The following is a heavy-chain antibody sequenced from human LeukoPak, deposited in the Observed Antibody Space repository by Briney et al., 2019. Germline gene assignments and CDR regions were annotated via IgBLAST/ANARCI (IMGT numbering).Heavy chain of an antibody. CDR2: IRYDGSNK. V-gene: IGHV3-30*02. D-gene: IGHD3-10*01. CDR1: GFTFSSYG. J-gene: IGHJ5*02. Sequence: QPGGSLRLSCAASGFTFSSYGMHWVRQAPGKGLEWVAFIRYDGSNKYYADSVKGRFTISRDNSKNTLYLQMNSLRAEDTAVYYCAKDLSGGPRVHWFDPWGQGTLVTVSS. CDR3: AKDLSGGPRVHWFDP.